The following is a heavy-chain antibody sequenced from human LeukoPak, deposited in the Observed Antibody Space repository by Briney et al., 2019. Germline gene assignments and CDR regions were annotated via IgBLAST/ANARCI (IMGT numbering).Heavy chain of an antibody. CDR1: GFTFSSYA. Sequence: GRSLRLSCAASGFTFSSYAMYWVRQSPGKGLEWVAVISYDGSNKYYADSVKGRFTVSRDNSKNTLYLQMNSLRAEDTAVYYCARDARTVGITMIVVGFDYWGQGTLVTVSS. J-gene: IGHJ4*02. D-gene: IGHD3-22*01. V-gene: IGHV3-30*04. CDR2: ISYDGSNK. CDR3: ARDARTVGITMIVVGFDY.